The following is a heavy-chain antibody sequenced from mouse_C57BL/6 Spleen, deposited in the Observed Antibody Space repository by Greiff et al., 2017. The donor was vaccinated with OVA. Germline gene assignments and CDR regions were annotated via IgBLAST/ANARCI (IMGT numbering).Heavy chain of an antibody. D-gene: IGHD2-5*01. Sequence: VQLKESGGGLVKPGGSLKLSCAASGFTFSDYGMHWVRQAPEKGLEWVAYISSGSSTIYYADTVKGRFTISRDNAKNTLFLQMTSLRSEDTAMYYCAREGYYSNEYYFDYWGQGTTLTVSS. V-gene: IGHV5-17*01. J-gene: IGHJ2*01. CDR3: AREGYYSNEYYFDY. CDR2: ISSGSSTI. CDR1: GFTFSDYG.